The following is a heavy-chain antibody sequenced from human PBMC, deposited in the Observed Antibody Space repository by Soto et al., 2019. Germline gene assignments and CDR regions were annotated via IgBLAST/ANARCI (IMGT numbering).Heavy chain of an antibody. CDR1: GFTFNKYA. D-gene: IGHD3-22*01. CDR2: IWYAGSNK. V-gene: IGHV3-33*01. J-gene: IGHJ3*01. Sequence: QVQLVESGGGVVQPGGSLRISCAASGFTFNKYAMHWVRQAPGKEMEWVSVIWYAGSNKNDADSAKGRFTISRDRSAKTLYLHMNSLRAEDTAVYQIARNHYDRSGRNTDSFGLWGQGTMVSVSS. CDR3: ARNHYDRSGRNTDSFGL.